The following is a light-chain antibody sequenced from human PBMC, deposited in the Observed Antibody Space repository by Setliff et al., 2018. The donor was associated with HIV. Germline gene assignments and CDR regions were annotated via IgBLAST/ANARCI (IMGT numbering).Light chain of an antibody. CDR2: RNT. Sequence: QSALTQPPSVSGTPGQRITISWSGNSSNIGSNYVYFYQQLPGTAPNLLIYRNTHRPSGVPGRFSGSKSGSSASLAISCLRSGDEADYYCASGDDTFGGRVFGGGTKVTVL. V-gene: IGLV1-47*01. CDR3: ASGDDTFGGRV. J-gene: IGLJ3*02. CDR1: SSNIGSNY.